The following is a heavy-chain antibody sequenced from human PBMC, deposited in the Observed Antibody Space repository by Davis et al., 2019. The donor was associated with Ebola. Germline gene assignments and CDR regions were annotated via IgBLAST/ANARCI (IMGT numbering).Heavy chain of an antibody. J-gene: IGHJ6*02. Sequence: ASVKVSCKASGYTFSDYYIHWVRQAPGQGLQWMGWISAYNGNTNYAQKLQGRVTMTTDTSTSTAYMELRSLRSDDTAVYYCARGLVVVAATGLDYYYYGMDVWGQGTTVTVSS. V-gene: IGHV1-18*04. D-gene: IGHD2-15*01. CDR1: GYTFSDYY. CDR2: ISAYNGNT. CDR3: ARGLVVVAATGLDYYYYGMDV.